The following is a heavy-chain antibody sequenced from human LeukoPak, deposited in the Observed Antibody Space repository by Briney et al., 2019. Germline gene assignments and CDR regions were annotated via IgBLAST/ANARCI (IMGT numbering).Heavy chain of an antibody. CDR1: GYTFTSYG. J-gene: IGHJ6*02. D-gene: IGHD6-13*01. V-gene: IGHV1-18*01. CDR3: ARGDSSSWVFYYYYYYGMDV. Sequence: ASVKVSCKASGYTFTSYGISWVRQAPGQGLEWMGWISAYNGNTNYAQKLQGRVTMTTDTSTSTAYMELRSLRSDDTAVYYCARGDSSSWVFYYYYYYGMDVWGQGTTVTVSS. CDR2: ISAYNGNT.